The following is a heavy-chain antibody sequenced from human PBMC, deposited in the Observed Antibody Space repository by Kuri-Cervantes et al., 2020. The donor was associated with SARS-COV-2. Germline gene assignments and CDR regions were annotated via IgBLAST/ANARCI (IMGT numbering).Heavy chain of an antibody. CDR3: ARDYYYDSSGYYYDVYYYGMDV. Sequence: GESLKISCAASGFTFSSYSMNRVRQAPGKGLEWVSYISSSSSTIYYADSVKGRFTISRDNAKNSLYLQMNSLRDEDTAVYYCARDYYYDSSGYYYDVYYYGMDVWGQGTTVTVSS. D-gene: IGHD3-22*01. CDR2: ISSSSSTI. V-gene: IGHV3-48*02. CDR1: GFTFSSYS. J-gene: IGHJ6*02.